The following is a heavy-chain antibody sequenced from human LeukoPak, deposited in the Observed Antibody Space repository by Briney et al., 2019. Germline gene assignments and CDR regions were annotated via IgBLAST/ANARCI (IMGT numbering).Heavy chain of an antibody. D-gene: IGHD2-15*01. Sequence: SQTLSLTCTVSGGSISSGGYYWSWIRQPPGKGLEWIGYIYYSGSTNYNPSLKSRVTISVDTSKNQFSLKLSSVTAADTAVYYCARMVVAATRMWDYYGMDVWGQGTTVTVSS. CDR3: ARMVVAATRMWDYYGMDV. CDR1: GGSISSGGYY. J-gene: IGHJ6*02. CDR2: IYYSGST. V-gene: IGHV4-61*08.